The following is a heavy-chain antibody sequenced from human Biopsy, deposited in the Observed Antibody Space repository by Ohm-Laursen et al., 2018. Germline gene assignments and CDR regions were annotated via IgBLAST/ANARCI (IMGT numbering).Heavy chain of an antibody. V-gene: IGHV4-4*07. CDR1: GDSINNYY. J-gene: IGHJ6*02. D-gene: IGHD6-13*01. Sequence: TLSLTCTVSGDSINNYYWSWIRQPAGKGLEWIGRIYTSGSPNYNLSLESRVTISVDTAKKQFSLSLRSVTAADTAVYYCARVPLPGIGAAYQGRFLYGMDVWGQGTTVSVSS. CDR2: IYTSGSP. CDR3: ARVPLPGIGAAYQGRFLYGMDV.